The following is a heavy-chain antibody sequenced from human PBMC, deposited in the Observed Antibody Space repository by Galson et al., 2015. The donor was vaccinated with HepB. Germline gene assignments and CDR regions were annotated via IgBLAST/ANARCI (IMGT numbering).Heavy chain of an antibody. CDR1: GFTFSTYS. J-gene: IGHJ4*02. CDR2: ISRSANYI. D-gene: IGHD6-13*01. CDR3: ARPTGSIAAAGTLDY. Sequence: SLRLSCAASGFTFSTYSMNWVRQAPGKGPEWVSSISRSANYIYYADSVRGRFTISRDDARNSVFLQMSSLRVEDTAVYYCARPTGSIAAAGTLDYWGQGTLVTVSS. V-gene: IGHV3-21*01.